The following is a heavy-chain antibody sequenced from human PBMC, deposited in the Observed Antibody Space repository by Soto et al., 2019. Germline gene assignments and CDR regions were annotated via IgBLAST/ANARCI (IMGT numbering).Heavy chain of an antibody. Sequence: PGGSLRLSCAASGFTFSDYYMSWIRQAPGKGLEWVSYISSSGSTIYYADSVKGRFTISRDNAKNSLYLQMNSLRAEDTAVYYCARAYLYYYDSSGYGNAFDIWGQGTMVTV. CDR3: ARAYLYYYDSSGYGNAFDI. CDR2: ISSSGSTI. D-gene: IGHD3-22*01. CDR1: GFTFSDYY. V-gene: IGHV3-11*01. J-gene: IGHJ3*02.